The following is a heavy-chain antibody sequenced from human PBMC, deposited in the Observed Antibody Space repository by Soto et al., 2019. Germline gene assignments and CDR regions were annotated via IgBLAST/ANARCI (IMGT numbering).Heavy chain of an antibody. CDR2: IYHSGST. V-gene: IGHV4-30-2*01. J-gene: IGHJ5*02. D-gene: IGHD3-22*01. CDR1: GGSISSGGYS. Sequence: PSETLSLTCAVSGGSISSGGYSWSWIRQPPGKGLEWIGYIYHSGSTYYNPSLKSRVTISVDRSKNQFSLKLSSVTAADTAVYYCARLYYYDSSGYYPTLPFDPWGQGTLVTVSS. CDR3: ARLYYYDSSGYYPTLPFDP.